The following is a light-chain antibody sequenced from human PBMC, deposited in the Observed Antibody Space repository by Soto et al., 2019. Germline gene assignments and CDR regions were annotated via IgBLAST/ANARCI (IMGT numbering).Light chain of an antibody. CDR1: NSNIGAGYD. J-gene: IGLJ1*01. V-gene: IGLV1-40*01. CDR3: QSYDRSLNDFV. CDR2: GNT. Sequence: QSVLTQPPSVSGAPGQRVTISCTGSNSNIGAGYDVHWYQHLPGAAPKLLIYGNTNRPSGVPDRFSGSQSDTSSSLAITGLQAEDEADYYCQSYDRSLNDFVFRTGTKLTVL.